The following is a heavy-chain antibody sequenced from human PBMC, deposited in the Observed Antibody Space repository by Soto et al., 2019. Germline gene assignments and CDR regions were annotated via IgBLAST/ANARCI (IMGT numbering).Heavy chain of an antibody. D-gene: IGHD3-10*01. Sequence: QVQLVQSGAEVKKPGSSVKVSCKASGGTFSSYTISWVRQAPGQGLEWMGRIIPILGIANYAQKFQGRVAITADKSTSTAYMELSSLRSEATAVYYCAPRWFGELPLGWFDPWGQGTLVTVSS. CDR1: GGTFSSYT. V-gene: IGHV1-69*02. J-gene: IGHJ5*02. CDR2: IIPILGIA. CDR3: APRWFGELPLGWFDP.